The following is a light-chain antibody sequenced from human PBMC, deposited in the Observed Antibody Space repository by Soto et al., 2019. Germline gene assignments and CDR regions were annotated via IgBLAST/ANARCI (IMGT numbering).Light chain of an antibody. CDR3: QQLNSYPNT. J-gene: IGKJ5*01. CDR1: QGISSY. V-gene: IGKV1-9*01. CDR2: AAS. Sequence: IQLTQSPSSLSASVGDRVTITCRASQGISSYLAWYQQKPGKAPKLLIYAASTLQSGVPSRFSGSGFGTDFTLTISSLRPEDFATYYCQQLNSYPNTFGQGTRLEIK.